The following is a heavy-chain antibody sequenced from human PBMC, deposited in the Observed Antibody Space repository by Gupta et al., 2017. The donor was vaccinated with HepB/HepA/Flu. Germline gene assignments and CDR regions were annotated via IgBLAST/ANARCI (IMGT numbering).Heavy chain of an antibody. V-gene: IGHV1-3*01. D-gene: IGHD5-18*01. CDR1: GSTFRFYT. Sequence: QVQLVQSGAEVKMPGASVKVSCQASGSTFRFYTIHWVRQAPGQSLEWMGWFNAGTGNTRYSQKYQDRVTITSDSSATTAYMDLSSIRSEDTAIYYCARLRAAGYSYGYGFDLWGQGTLVIVSS. CDR3: ARLRAAGYSYGYGFDL. J-gene: IGHJ4*02. CDR2: FNAGTGNT.